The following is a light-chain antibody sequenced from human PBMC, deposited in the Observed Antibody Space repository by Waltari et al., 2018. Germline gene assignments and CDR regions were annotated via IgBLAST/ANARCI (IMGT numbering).Light chain of an antibody. J-gene: IGKJ2*01. V-gene: IGKV3-20*01. CDR3: QQYGSSVLYT. Sequence: VLTQSPATLSLSPGERATLSCRASQSLTKRYLAWYQQKPGQAPRLHMYGASSRAAGIPDRFSGSGSGTDFTLTISRLEPEDFAVYYCQQYGSSVLYTFGQGTKLEIK. CDR1: QSLTKRY. CDR2: GAS.